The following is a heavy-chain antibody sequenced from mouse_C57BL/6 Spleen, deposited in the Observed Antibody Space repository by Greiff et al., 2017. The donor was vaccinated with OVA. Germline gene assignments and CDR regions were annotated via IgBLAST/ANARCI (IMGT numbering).Heavy chain of an antibody. Sequence: QVQLKESGAELVRPGASVKLSCKASGYTFTDYYINWVKQRPGQGLEWIARIYPGSGNTYYNEKFKGKATLTAEKSSSTAYMQLSSLTSEDSAVYFCARGDYNGYFDVWGTGTTVTVSS. CDR2: IYPGSGNT. CDR1: GYTFTDYY. V-gene: IGHV1-76*01. CDR3: ARGDYNGYFDV. J-gene: IGHJ1*03. D-gene: IGHD2-12*01.